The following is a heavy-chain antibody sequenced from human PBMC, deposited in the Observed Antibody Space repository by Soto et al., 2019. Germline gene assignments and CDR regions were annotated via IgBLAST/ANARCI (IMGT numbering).Heavy chain of an antibody. Sequence: LSLTCSVSGASINNYYWSWIRQPPGKGLEWIGFVYYTGSTSTKYNPSLQSRVAMSVDSSKNQFSLKLTSMTAADTAIYYCAKYRRTDAEGYRLDFWGPGTLVTVSS. CDR2: VYYTGSTST. V-gene: IGHV4-59*01. CDR1: GASINNYY. D-gene: IGHD5-12*01. CDR3: AKYRRTDAEGYRLDF. J-gene: IGHJ4*02.